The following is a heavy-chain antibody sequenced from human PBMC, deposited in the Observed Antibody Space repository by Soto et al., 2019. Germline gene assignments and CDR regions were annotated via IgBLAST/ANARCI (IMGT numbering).Heavy chain of an antibody. Sequence: SVKVSCKASGGTFSSYAISWVRQAPGQGLEWMGGIIPIFGTANYAQKFQGRVTITADKSTSTAYMELSSLRSEDTAVHYCGQQQLVGYYMDVWGKGTTVTVSS. CDR3: GQQQLVGYYMDV. D-gene: IGHD6-13*01. J-gene: IGHJ6*03. V-gene: IGHV1-69*06. CDR1: GGTFSSYA. CDR2: IIPIFGTA.